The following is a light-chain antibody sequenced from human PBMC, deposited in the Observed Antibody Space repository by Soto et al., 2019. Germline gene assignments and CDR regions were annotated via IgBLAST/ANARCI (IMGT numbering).Light chain of an antibody. CDR3: SSYTSSHTGV. CDR2: EVD. CDR1: SSDVGAYKY. V-gene: IGLV2-14*01. Sequence: QSALTQPASVSGSPGQSISISCTGTSSDVGAYKYVSWYQQHPGKAPKLVIYEVDNRPSGVSNRFSGSKSGSTASLTISGLQAEDEADYYCSSYTSSHTGVFGGGTQLTVL. J-gene: IGLJ3*02.